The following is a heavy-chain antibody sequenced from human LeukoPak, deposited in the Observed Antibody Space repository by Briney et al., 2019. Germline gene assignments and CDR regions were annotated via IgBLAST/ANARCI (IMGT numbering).Heavy chain of an antibody. CDR1: GFTFGDYA. J-gene: IGHJ4*02. Sequence: GGSLRLSCTASGFTFGDYAMSWFRQAPGKGLEWVGRIKSKTDGGTTDYAAPVKGRFTISRDDPKNTLYLQMNSLKTEDTAVYYCTTGGPCGGDCYFPDYWGQGTLVTVSS. V-gene: IGHV3-15*01. CDR3: TTGGPCGGDCYFPDY. D-gene: IGHD2-21*01. CDR2: IKSKTDGGTT.